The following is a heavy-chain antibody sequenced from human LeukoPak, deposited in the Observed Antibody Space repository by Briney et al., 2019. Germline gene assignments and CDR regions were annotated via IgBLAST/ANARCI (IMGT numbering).Heavy chain of an antibody. CDR3: ARHPSSYDGYYWYFDY. CDR2: IYPGDSDT. V-gene: IGHV5-51*01. J-gene: IGHJ4*02. CDR1: GYSFTSYW. D-gene: IGHD4-17*01. Sequence: GESLKISCKGSGYSFTSYWIGWVRQMPGKGLEWMGIIYPGDSDTRYSPSFQGQVTISADKSISTAYLQWSSLKASDTAMYYCARHPSSYDGYYWYFDYWGQGTLVTVSS.